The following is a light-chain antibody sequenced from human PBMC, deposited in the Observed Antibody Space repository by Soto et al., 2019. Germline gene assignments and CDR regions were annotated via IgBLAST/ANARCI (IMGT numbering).Light chain of an antibody. V-gene: IGKV3-20*01. J-gene: IGKJ4*01. CDR3: QQYGSSPFT. Sequence: EIVLTQSPGTLSLSPGERATLSCRASQSVSSNYLAWYQQKPGQAPRLLIYGASTRATGIPDRFTGSGSGTDFTLTISSLEPEDFVVFYCQQYGSSPFTFGGGTKVEI. CDR1: QSVSSNY. CDR2: GAS.